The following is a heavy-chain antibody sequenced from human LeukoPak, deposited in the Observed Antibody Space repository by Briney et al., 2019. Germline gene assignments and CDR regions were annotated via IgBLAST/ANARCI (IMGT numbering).Heavy chain of an antibody. D-gene: IGHD3-22*01. Sequence: SETLSLTCTVSGGSISNYYWSWIRQPAGKGLEWIGHIYTSGSTNYNPSLKSRVTISVDTSKNQFSLKLRSVTAADTAVYYCARVVQSTDSSGFYLPEYFQHWGQGTLVTVSS. J-gene: IGHJ1*01. CDR1: GGSISNYY. CDR3: ARVVQSTDSSGFYLPEYFQH. V-gene: IGHV4-4*07. CDR2: IYTSGST.